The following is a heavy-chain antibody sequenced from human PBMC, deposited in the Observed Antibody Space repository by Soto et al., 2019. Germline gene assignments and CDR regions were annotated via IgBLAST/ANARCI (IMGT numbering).Heavy chain of an antibody. D-gene: IGHD5-12*01. Sequence: QVQLQESGPGLVKPSQTLSLTCTVSGGSISSGGYYWNWIRHHPGQGLEWIGYIYYSGSTYYTPSVRGRVTISVDTSKNQFSLTLSSVTAADTAIYYCARADYLYYDMDVWGQGTTVTVSS. J-gene: IGHJ6*02. CDR1: GGSISSGGYY. CDR3: ARADYLYYDMDV. CDR2: IYYSGST. V-gene: IGHV4-31*03.